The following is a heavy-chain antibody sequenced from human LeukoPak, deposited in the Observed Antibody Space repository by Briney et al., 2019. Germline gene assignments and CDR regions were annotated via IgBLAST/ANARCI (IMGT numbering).Heavy chain of an antibody. CDR2: ISYSGTT. J-gene: IGHJ4*02. Sequence: SETLSLTRSLSGLPLRCDRHYWPWIRQPPGKGLEWFGYISYSGTTDYNPSLKSRVSMSLGTYKNEISLKLDSVTATDTAVYYCARGYRNNWRFDYWGQGTLVTVSS. V-gene: IGHV4-61*01. CDR1: GLPLRCDRHY. CDR3: ARGYRNNWRFDY. D-gene: IGHD6-13*01.